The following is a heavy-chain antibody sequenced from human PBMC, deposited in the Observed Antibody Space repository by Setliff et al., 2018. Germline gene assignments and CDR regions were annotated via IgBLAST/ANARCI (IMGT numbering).Heavy chain of an antibody. V-gene: IGHV4-38-2*02. CDR3: VRDAGDGYGVDAYAGGGFDF. J-gene: IGHJ3*01. CDR1: GSAISSGHY. D-gene: IGHD4-17*01. CDR2: FRPSGKT. Sequence: PSETLSLTCAVSGSAISSGHYWGWIRQPPGKGLEWIGGFRPSGKTYYNPSLNSRVTISVDTSKKQFSLKVTSVTAADTAVYYCVRDAGDGYGVDAYAGGGFDFWGQGTMVTVSS.